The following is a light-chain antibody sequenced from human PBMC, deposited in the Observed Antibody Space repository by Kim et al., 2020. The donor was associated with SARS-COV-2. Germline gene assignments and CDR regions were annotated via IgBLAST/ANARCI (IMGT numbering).Light chain of an antibody. J-gene: IGLJ1*01. Sequence: VALGQTVRITSQGDSLRSYYAGWYQHKPGQAPVFVIYGKNNRPSVIPDRFSGSFAGNTASLTIAGAQAEDEADYYCHSRDSSGNPSFGTGTKVTVL. V-gene: IGLV3-19*01. CDR2: GKN. CDR3: HSRDSSGNPS. CDR1: SLRSYY.